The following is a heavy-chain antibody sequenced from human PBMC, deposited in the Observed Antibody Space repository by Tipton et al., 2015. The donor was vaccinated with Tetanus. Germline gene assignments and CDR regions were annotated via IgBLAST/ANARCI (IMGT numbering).Heavy chain of an antibody. CDR3: ARDLGRMYRSNRLDV. V-gene: IGHV4-61*08. D-gene: IGHD3-16*02. J-gene: IGHJ6*02. CDR2: VSYSGRT. CDR1: GGSVRSGDYS. Sequence: TLSLTCTVSGGSVRSGDYSWNWIRQPPGKGLEWLAYVSYSGRTNSNYSLKSRITISQDTSKNQFSLRLTSVTAADTAVYYCARDLGRMYRSNRLDVWGQGTTVAVSS.